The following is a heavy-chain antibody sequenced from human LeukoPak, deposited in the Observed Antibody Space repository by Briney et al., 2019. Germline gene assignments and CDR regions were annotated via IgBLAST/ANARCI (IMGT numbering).Heavy chain of an antibody. CDR1: GGTFSSYA. Sequence: SVKVSCKASGGTFSSYAISWVRQAPGQGLEWMGGIIPIFGTANYAQKFQGRVTITADESTSTAYMELSSLRSEDTAVYYCALGPSEDCTNGVCDYYYHYYMDVWGKGTTVTVSS. CDR3: ALGPSEDCTNGVCDYYYHYYMDV. D-gene: IGHD2-8*01. CDR2: IIPIFGTA. V-gene: IGHV1-69*13. J-gene: IGHJ6*03.